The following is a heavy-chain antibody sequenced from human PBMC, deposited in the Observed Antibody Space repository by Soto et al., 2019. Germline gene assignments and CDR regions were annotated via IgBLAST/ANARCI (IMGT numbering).Heavy chain of an antibody. D-gene: IGHD6-19*01. CDR3: ARDFSQWLVGWFEF. CDR1: GYTFTSYG. Sequence: SVKVSCKASGYTFTSYGISWVRQAPGQGLEWMGWISAYNGNTNYAQKLQGRVTMTTDTSTSTAYMELRSLRSDDTAVYYCARDFSQWLVGWFEFWGQGTQVTVS. J-gene: IGHJ5*01. CDR2: ISAYNGNT. V-gene: IGHV1-18*01.